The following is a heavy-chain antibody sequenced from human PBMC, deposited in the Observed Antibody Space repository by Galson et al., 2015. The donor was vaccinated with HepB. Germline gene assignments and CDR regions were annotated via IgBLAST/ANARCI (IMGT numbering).Heavy chain of an antibody. Sequence: SVKVSCKASGGTFSSYAISWVRQAPGQGLEWMGGIIPIFGTANYAQKFQGRVTITADESTSTAYMELSSLRSEDTAVYYCATRVVVITYDAFDIWGQGTMVTVSS. J-gene: IGHJ3*02. V-gene: IGHV1-69*13. CDR1: GGTFSSYA. CDR2: IIPIFGTA. D-gene: IGHD3-22*01. CDR3: ATRVVVITYDAFDI.